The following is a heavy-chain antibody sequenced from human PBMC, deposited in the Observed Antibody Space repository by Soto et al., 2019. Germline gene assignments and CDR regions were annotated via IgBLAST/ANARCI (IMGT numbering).Heavy chain of an antibody. CDR2: IYYSGST. J-gene: IGHJ5*02. CDR1: GGSISSYY. V-gene: IGHV4-59*08. CDR3: ARGQNWFDP. Sequence: PSETLSLTCTVSGGSISSYYWSWIRQPPGKGLEWIGYIYYSGSTNYNPSLKSRVTISVDTSKDQFSLKLSSVTAADTAVYYCARGQNWFDPWGQGTLVTVSS.